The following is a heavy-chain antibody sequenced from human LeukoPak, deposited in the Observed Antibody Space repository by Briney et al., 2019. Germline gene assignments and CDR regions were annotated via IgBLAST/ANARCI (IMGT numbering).Heavy chain of an antibody. D-gene: IGHD3/OR15-3a*01. CDR1: GGSISSSLYH. V-gene: IGHV4-39*01. Sequence: SETLSLTCTVSGGSISSSLYHWGWIRQSPGKNLEWLGSIYYTGTTHYNPSLKSRVTISLDTSKNQFSLNLSSVTAADTAVYYCARQEIGLRSFDPWGQGTLVTVSS. J-gene: IGHJ5*02. CDR3: ARQEIGLRSFDP. CDR2: IYYTGTT.